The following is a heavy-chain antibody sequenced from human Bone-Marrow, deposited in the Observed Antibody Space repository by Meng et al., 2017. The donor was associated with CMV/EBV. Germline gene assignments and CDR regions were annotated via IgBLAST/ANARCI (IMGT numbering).Heavy chain of an antibody. V-gene: IGHV4-59*12. D-gene: IGHD3-10*02. J-gene: IGHJ4*02. CDR2: ILYSGRT. CDR1: GDSMNSYY. Sequence: SETLSLTCTVSGDSMNSYYWNWIRQPPGKGLEWLGYILYSGRTSGRTNYNPSLESRVTMSVDTSKNQFSLKLSSVTAADTAVYYCARVVFGEVVPSDYWGQGTLVTVSS. CDR3: ARVVFGEVVPSDY.